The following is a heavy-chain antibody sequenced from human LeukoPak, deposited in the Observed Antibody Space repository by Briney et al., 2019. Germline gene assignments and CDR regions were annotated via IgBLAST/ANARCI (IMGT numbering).Heavy chain of an antibody. Sequence: ASVKASCKASGYTFTSYAMNWVRQAPGQGLEWMGWINTNTGNPTYAQGFTGRFVFSLDTSVSTAYLQISSLKAEDTAVYYCARVNGYGSGSYYNLILFDYWGQGTLVTVSS. CDR2: INTNTGNP. J-gene: IGHJ4*02. D-gene: IGHD3-10*01. CDR1: GYTFTSYA. V-gene: IGHV7-4-1*02. CDR3: ARVNGYGSGSYYNLILFDY.